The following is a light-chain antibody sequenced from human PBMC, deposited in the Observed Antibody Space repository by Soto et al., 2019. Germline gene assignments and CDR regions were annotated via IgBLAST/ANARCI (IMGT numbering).Light chain of an antibody. CDR1: QSVTSN. V-gene: IGKV3-15*01. Sequence: EIVMTQSPATLSVSPGERVTLFCRASQSVTSNLAWYQQKPGQAPRLLIYAASTRATGIPARFSGSGSGTEFTLAISSLQSEDFAVYYWQQYIDWPPTFTFGQGTKLEIK. J-gene: IGKJ2*01. CDR3: QQYIDWPPTFT. CDR2: AAS.